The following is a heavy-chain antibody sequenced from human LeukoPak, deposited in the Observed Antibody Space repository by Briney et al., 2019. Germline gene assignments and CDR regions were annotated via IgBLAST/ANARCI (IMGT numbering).Heavy chain of an antibody. Sequence: GASVKVSCKASGGTFLSYGVTWVRQAPGQGLEWMGWMNPNSGNTGYAQKFQGRVTMTRNTSISTAYMELSSLRSEDTAVYYCARGSRRGIAAVDFDYWGQGTLVTVSS. CDR1: GGTFLSYG. V-gene: IGHV1-8*01. CDR3: ARGSRRGIAAVDFDY. CDR2: MNPNSGNT. D-gene: IGHD6-13*01. J-gene: IGHJ4*02.